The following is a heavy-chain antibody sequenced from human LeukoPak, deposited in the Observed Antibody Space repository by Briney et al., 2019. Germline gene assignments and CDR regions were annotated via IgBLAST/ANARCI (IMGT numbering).Heavy chain of an antibody. V-gene: IGHV1-2*02. CDR1: GYIFNNYF. Sequence: GASVKGSCKASGYIFNNYFVHWVRQAPGQGLEWMGLINPKRAETNYAQKFQGRVTMTRDTSISTAYMELSRLRSDDTAVYYCARGYYYDSSGSSVAFDIWGQGTMVTVSS. CDR2: INPKRAET. J-gene: IGHJ3*02. CDR3: ARGYYYDSSGSSVAFDI. D-gene: IGHD3-22*01.